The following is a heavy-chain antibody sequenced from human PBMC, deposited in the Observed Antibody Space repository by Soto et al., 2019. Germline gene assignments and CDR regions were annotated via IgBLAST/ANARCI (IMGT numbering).Heavy chain of an antibody. CDR2: IKQDGSEK. CDR3: ARDKRGDILTGYATDAFDI. CDR1: GFTFSSYW. D-gene: IGHD3-9*01. J-gene: IGHJ3*02. V-gene: IGHV3-7*04. Sequence: GGSLRLSCAASGFTFSSYWMSWVRQAPGKGLEWVANIKQDGSEKYYVDSVKGRFTISSDNAKNSLYLQMNSLRAEDTAVYYCARDKRGDILTGYATDAFDIWGQGTMVTVSS.